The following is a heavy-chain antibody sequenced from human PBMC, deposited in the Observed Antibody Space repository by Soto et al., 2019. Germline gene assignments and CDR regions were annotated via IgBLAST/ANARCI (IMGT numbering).Heavy chain of an antibody. CDR1: GGTFNNYV. Sequence: QVQLVQSGGEVKKPGSSVKVSCKASGGTFNNYVVNWVRQAPGQGLEWMGGILPIFATANYAQKFQGRVTISGDKSTRSAVNEVTSLRSEDTAVYYCAGRCDSTTCLGHFDYWGQGTLVTVAS. CDR2: ILPIFATA. CDR3: AGRCDSTTCLGHFDY. J-gene: IGHJ4*02. D-gene: IGHD2-2*01. V-gene: IGHV1-69*06.